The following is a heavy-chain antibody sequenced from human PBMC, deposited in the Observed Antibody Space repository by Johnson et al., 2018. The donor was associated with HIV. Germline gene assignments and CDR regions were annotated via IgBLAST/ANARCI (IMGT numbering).Heavy chain of an antibody. V-gene: IGHV3-30*02. D-gene: IGHD3-16*02. CDR3: AREARGLWRLRLGELSFLPNLHAFDI. CDR2: IRYDGSNK. J-gene: IGHJ3*02. CDR1: GFTFSSYG. Sequence: QVQLVESGGGLVQPGGSLRLSCAASGFTFSSYGMHWVRQAPGKGLEWVAFIRYDGSNKYYADSVKGRFTISRDNSKNTPYLQMNSLRAEDTAVYYCAREARGLWRLRLGELSFLPNLHAFDIWGQGTMVTVSS.